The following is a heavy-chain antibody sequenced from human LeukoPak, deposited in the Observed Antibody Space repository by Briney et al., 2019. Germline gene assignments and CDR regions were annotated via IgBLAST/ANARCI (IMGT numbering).Heavy chain of an antibody. CDR1: GFTFRNYA. CDR2: IRYDGSNK. J-gene: IGHJ4*02. V-gene: IGHV3-30*02. CDR3: SATVTTFDY. Sequence: GGSLRLSCAASGFTFRNYALHWVRQAPGKGLEWVAFIRYDGSNKYYADSVKGRFTISRDNSKNTLYLQMNSLRAEDTAVYYCSATVTTFDYWGQGTLVTVSS. D-gene: IGHD4-11*01.